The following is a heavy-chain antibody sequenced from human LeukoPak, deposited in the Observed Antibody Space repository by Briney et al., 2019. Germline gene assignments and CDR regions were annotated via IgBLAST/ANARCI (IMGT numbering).Heavy chain of an antibody. D-gene: IGHD3-16*01. J-gene: IGHJ6*04. CDR1: GFTFSSYW. Sequence: PRGSLRLSCAAPGFTFSSYWMSWVCHAPREGLEWVANINQDGREKYYMDSVKGRFSLSRDTAKKTQYMHMNTLRAEDTAVYHCARGGGGMDVWGKGTTVSVSS. V-gene: IGHV3-7*01. CDR3: ARGGGGMDV. CDR2: INQDGREK.